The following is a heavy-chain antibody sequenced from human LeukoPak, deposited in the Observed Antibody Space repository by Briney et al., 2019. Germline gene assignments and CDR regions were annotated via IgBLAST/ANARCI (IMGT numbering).Heavy chain of an antibody. CDR3: ARTAGRTFDY. CDR2: INPSGGST. CDR1: GYTFTCYF. J-gene: IGHJ4*02. D-gene: IGHD6-6*01. Sequence: GASVKVSCKASGYTFTCYFMHWVRRAPGQGLEWMGIINPSGGSTSYAQKFQGRVTMTRDTSTSTVYMELSSLRSEDTAVYYCARTAGRTFDYWGQGTLVTVSS. V-gene: IGHV1-46*01.